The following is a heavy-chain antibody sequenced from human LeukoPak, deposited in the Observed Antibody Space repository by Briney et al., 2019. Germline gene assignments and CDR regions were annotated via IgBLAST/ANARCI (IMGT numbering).Heavy chain of an antibody. CDR2: IKQDGSEK. CDR3: ARYSGYDDEGEYFDY. J-gene: IGHJ4*02. Sequence: AGGSLRLSCAASGFIFKSYWMSWVRQAPGKGLEWVANIKQDGSEKYYVDSVKGRFTISRDNAKNSLYLQMNSLRAEDTAVYYCARYSGYDDEGEYFDYWGQGTLVTVSS. V-gene: IGHV3-7*01. CDR1: GFIFKSYW. D-gene: IGHD5-12*01.